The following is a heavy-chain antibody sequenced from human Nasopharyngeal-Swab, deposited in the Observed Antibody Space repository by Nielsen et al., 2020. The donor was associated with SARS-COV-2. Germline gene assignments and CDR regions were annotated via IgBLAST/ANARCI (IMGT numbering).Heavy chain of an antibody. CDR3: AKSALNEYYDFWSGYFRPQYYFDY. J-gene: IGHJ4*02. Sequence: GGSLRLSCAASGFTFSSYGMHWVRQASGKGLGWVAVISYDGSNKYYADSVKGRFTISRDNSKNTLYLQMNSLRAEDTAVYYCAKSALNEYYDFWSGYFRPQYYFDYWGQGTLVTVSS. CDR1: GFTFSSYG. V-gene: IGHV3-30*18. D-gene: IGHD3-3*01. CDR2: ISYDGSNK.